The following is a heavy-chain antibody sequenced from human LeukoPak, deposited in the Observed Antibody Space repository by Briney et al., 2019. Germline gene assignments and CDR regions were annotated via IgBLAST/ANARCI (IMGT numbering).Heavy chain of an antibody. Sequence: SETLSLTCTVAGGSTSNYNWSWIRQPPGKGLEWIGYIYNSGSTNYNPSLKSRGTISLDTSKHQFSLILNSVTAADTAVYYCARDGPLRVPFDLWGQGTLVIVSS. CDR1: GGSTSNYN. CDR2: IYNSGST. J-gene: IGHJ4*02. CDR3: ARDGPLRVPFDL. V-gene: IGHV4-59*01.